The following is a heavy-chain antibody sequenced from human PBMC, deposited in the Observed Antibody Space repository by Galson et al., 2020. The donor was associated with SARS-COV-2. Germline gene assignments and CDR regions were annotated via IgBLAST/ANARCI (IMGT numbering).Heavy chain of an antibody. CDR2: IYYSGST. Sequence: SETLSLTCTVSGGSISSGGYYWSWIRQHPGKGLEWIGYIYYSGSTYYNPSLKSRVTISVDTSKNQFSLKLSSVTAADTAVYYCARVGGHTTIFGVVITGPFDYWGQGTLVTVSS. CDR1: GGSISSGGYY. D-gene: IGHD3-3*01. CDR3: ARVGGHTTIFGVVITGPFDY. V-gene: IGHV4-31*03. J-gene: IGHJ4*02.